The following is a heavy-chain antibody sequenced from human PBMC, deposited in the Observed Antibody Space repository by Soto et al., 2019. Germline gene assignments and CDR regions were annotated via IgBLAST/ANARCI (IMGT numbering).Heavy chain of an antibody. CDR3: GRGTGLNDGSDL. D-gene: IGHD3-16*01. Sequence: VHLVQSVGAVKKPGASVKISCHTSGYTFSNYGITWVRQAPGQGLEWVGWVNGDRGNPTYAQNMEVRVTMTTDASTPTAYMELRNLRSDDTATYYCGRGTGLNDGSDLWGQGTVVSV. CDR1: GYTFSNYG. V-gene: IGHV1-18*01. CDR2: VNGDRGNP. J-gene: IGHJ3*01.